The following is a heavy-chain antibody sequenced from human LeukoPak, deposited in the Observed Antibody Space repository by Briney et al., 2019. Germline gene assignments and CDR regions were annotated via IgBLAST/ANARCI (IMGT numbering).Heavy chain of an antibody. D-gene: IGHD3-22*01. CDR2: ISSSSSTI. CDR1: GFTFSSHS. Sequence: GGSLRLSCAASGFTFSSHSMNWVRQAPGKGLEWVSYISSSSSTIYYADSVKGRFTISRDNAKNSLYLQMNSLRAEDTAVYYCARGAYYYEDWGQGTLVTVST. CDR3: ARGAYYYED. J-gene: IGHJ4*02. V-gene: IGHV3-48*01.